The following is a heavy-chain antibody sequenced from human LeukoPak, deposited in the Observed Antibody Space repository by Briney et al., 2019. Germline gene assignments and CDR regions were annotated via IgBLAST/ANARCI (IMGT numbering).Heavy chain of an antibody. CDR1: GFTFSSYL. CDR3: ARMSYDFWSGYYSPYYYYGMDV. J-gene: IGHJ6*02. CDR2: IKQDGSEK. Sequence: GGSLRLSCAASGFTFSSYLMSWVRQAPGKGLEWVANIKQDGSEKYYVDSVKGRFTISRDNAKNSLYLQMNSLRAEDTAVYYCARMSYDFWSGYYSPYYYYGMDVWGQGTTVTVSS. V-gene: IGHV3-7*01. D-gene: IGHD3-3*01.